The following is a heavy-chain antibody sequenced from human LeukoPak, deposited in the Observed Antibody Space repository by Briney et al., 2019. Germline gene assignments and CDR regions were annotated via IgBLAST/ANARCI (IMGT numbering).Heavy chain of an antibody. CDR2: INPSGGST. D-gene: IGHD3-16*01. J-gene: IGHJ4*02. V-gene: IGHV1-46*01. CDR1: GYTFTSYY. CDR3: ARGAFAGHSDY. Sequence: ASVKVSCRASGYTFTSYYMHWVRQAPGQGLEWMGIINPSGGSTSYAQKFQGRVTTTRDTSTSTVYMELSSLRSEDTAVYYCARGAFAGHSDYWGQGTLVTVSS.